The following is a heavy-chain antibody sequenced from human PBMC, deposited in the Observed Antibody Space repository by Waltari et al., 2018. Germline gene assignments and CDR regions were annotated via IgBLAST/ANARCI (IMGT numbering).Heavy chain of an antibody. D-gene: IGHD2-21*02. J-gene: IGHJ4*02. CDR1: GAFISRSGKY. Sequence: QVQLQESGPGLVKPSQTLSLPCTVYGAFISRSGKYWTWIRHHPGRGLEWIGYISFSGTTYYSPSLRSRLTISIDTSKNQFSLNLSSLTAADTAVYFCAKETAFTLDSWGQGTLVTVSS. CDR3: AKETAFTLDS. CDR2: ISFSGTT. V-gene: IGHV4-31*03.